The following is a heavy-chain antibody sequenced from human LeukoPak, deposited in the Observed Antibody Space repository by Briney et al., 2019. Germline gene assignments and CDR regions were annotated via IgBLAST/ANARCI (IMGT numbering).Heavy chain of an antibody. CDR3: ARHFRDFDL. J-gene: IGHJ2*01. V-gene: IGHV4-59*08. CDR2: IYYSGST. Sequence: SETLSLTCTVSGGSISSYYWSWIRQPPGRGLEWIGYIYYSGSTNYNPSLKSRVTISVDTSKNQFSLKLSSVTAADTAVYYCARHFRDFDLWGRGTLVTVSS. CDR1: GGSISSYY.